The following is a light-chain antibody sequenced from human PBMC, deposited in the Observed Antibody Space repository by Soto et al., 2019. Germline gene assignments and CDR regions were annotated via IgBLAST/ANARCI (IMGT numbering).Light chain of an antibody. V-gene: IGKV1-39*01. CDR1: QSISTY. CDR3: QKTYHTRWT. CDR2: DVS. Sequence: DIQMTQSPSSLSASVGDRGTITCRASQSISTYLNWYQHKPGKAPNLLIYDVSTLQSGVPSRFSGSGSGTDVTLTISSLQPEYFATYYCQKTYHTRWTFGQGTKVAIK. J-gene: IGKJ1*01.